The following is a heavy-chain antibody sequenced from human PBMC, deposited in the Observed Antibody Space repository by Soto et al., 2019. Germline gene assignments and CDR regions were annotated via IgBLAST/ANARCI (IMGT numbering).Heavy chain of an antibody. CDR1: GFPLGAHS. D-gene: IGHD2-15*01. V-gene: IGHV3-72*01. J-gene: IGHJ5*02. CDR2: ISNKAHSYST. CDR3: TTDPWGVVVVAASFDP. Sequence: GGSLRLSCAVSGFPLGAHSMDWVRQVPGKGLEWIGRISNKAHSYSTTYAASVKGRLIISRDDSKNSVYLQMNSLKTEDTAVYYCTTDPWGVVVVAASFDPWGQGTLVTVSS.